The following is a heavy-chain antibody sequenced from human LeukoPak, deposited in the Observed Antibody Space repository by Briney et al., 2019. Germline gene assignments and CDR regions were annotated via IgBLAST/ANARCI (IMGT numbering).Heavy chain of an antibody. D-gene: IGHD3-10*01. Sequence: SETLSLTCTVPGGSIRSYYWGWIRQPPGKGLEWIGYIHYSESTKYNPSLKSRVTMSVDTSKNQFSLTLSSVTAADTAVYYCASRSGSFSDALDIWGQGTLVTVSS. J-gene: IGHJ4*02. CDR3: ASRSGSFSDALDI. CDR1: GGSIRSYY. CDR2: IHYSEST. V-gene: IGHV4-59*08.